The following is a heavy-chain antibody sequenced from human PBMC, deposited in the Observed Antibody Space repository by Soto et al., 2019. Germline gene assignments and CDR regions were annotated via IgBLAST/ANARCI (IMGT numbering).Heavy chain of an antibody. CDR2: VSYIGRT. CDR1: GGSVGSGHYD. CDR3: ARRGTVAASFGRTFDY. V-gene: IGHV4-61*01. J-gene: IGHJ4*02. D-gene: IGHD6-19*01. Sequence: SETLSLTCSVSGGSVGSGHYDWSWIRQSPERGLQWVGCVSYIGRTDYNPSLESRVTISIDTSRNFFSLRLNSVTAADTAVYYCARRGTVAASFGRTFDYWGQGSLVIVSS.